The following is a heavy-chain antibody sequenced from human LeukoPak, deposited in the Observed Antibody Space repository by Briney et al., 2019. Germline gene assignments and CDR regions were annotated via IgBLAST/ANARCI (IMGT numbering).Heavy chain of an antibody. D-gene: IGHD2-2*02. CDR3: ARGGRGYCSSTSCHTGYYYYMDV. V-gene: IGHV1-2*06. J-gene: IGHJ6*03. Sequence: GASVKVSCKASGYTFTGYYMHWVRQAPGQGLEWMGRINPNSGGTNYAQKFQGRVTMTRDTSISTAYMELSRLRSDDAAVYYCARGGRGYCSSTSCHTGYYYYMDVWGKGTTVTVSS. CDR1: GYTFTGYY. CDR2: INPNSGGT.